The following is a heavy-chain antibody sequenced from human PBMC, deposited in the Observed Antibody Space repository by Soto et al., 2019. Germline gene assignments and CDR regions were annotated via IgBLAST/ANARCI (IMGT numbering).Heavy chain of an antibody. J-gene: IGHJ4*02. V-gene: IGHV3-23*01. CDR1: GFSFSDYA. D-gene: IGHD6-13*01. CDR2: ISESGGST. CDR3: AKRSPYSSGWYSPIFDY. Sequence: GGSLRLSCAASGFSFSDYAMSWVRQAPGKGLEWVSVISESGGSTHYADSVRGRFTVSRGNSKTSLSLRMNSLRDEDTVVYFCAKRSPYSSGWYSPIFDYWGQGA.